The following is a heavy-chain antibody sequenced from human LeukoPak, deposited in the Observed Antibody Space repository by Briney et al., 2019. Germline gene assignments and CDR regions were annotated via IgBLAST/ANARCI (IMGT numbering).Heavy chain of an antibody. Sequence: PGGSLRLSCAASGFTFSGSAMHWVRQTSGKGLEWVGRIRSKANSYATAYAASVKGRFTISRDDSKNTAYLQMNSLKTEDTAVYYCTLLLATASDTDYWGQGTLVTVPS. J-gene: IGHJ4*02. D-gene: IGHD2-21*02. V-gene: IGHV3-73*01. CDR3: TLLLATASDTDY. CDR2: IRSKANSYAT. CDR1: GFTFSGSA.